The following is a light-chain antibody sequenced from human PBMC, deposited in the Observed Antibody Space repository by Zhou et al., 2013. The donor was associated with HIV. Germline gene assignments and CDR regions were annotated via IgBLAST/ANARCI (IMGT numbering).Light chain of an antibody. CDR3: QEYNTYLFT. Sequence: DIQMTQSPSTLSASVGDRVTITCRASQSISSWLAWYQKKPGKAPNLLIYRASTLESGVPSRFSGSGSGTEFTLTISSLQPDDFATYYCQEYNTYLFTFGPGTKVDIK. V-gene: IGKV1-5*03. CDR2: RAS. CDR1: QSISSW. J-gene: IGKJ3*01.